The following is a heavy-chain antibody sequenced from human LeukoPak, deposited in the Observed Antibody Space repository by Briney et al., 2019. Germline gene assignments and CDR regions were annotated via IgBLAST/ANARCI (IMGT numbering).Heavy chain of an antibody. V-gene: IGHV4-59*01. J-gene: IGHJ4*02. CDR1: GGSISSYY. D-gene: IGHD6-19*01. CDR3: ARSMYSSGWWVDY. CDR2: IYYSGST. Sequence: PSETLSHTCTVSGGSISSYYWSWIRQPPGKGLEWIGYIYYSGSTNYNPSLKSRVTISVDTSKNQFSLKLSSVTAADTAVYYCARSMYSSGWWVDYWGQGTLVTVSS.